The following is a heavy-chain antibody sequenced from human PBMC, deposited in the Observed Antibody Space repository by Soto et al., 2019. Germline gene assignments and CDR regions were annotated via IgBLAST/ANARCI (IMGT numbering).Heavy chain of an antibody. D-gene: IGHD1-26*01. CDR1: GYTFTSYA. CDR2: INAGNGNT. Sequence: GASVKVSCKASGYTFTSYAMHWVRPAPGQRLEWIGWINAGNGNTKYSQKFQGRVTITRDTSASTAYMELSSLRSEDTAVYYCARGAAGNPYSGSYYVVASNYYYYGMDVWGQGTTVTVSS. V-gene: IGHV1-3*01. J-gene: IGHJ6*02. CDR3: ARGAAGNPYSGSYYVVASNYYYYGMDV.